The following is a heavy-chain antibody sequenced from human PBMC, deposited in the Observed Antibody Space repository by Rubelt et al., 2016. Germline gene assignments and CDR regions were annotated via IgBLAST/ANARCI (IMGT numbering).Heavy chain of an antibody. V-gene: IGHV3-30*04. CDR2: ISYDGSNK. D-gene: IGHD2-2*01. CDR1: A. Sequence: AMHWVRQAPGKGLEWVAVISYDGSNKYYADSVKGRFTISRDNSKNTLYLQMNSLRAEDTAVYYCARDARLNDIVVVPAAMSYYYYGMDVWGQGTTVTVSS. J-gene: IGHJ6*02. CDR3: ARDARLNDIVVVPAAMSYYYYGMDV.